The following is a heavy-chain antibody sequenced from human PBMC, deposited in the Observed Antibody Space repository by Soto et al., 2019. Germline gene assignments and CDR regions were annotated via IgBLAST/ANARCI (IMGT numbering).Heavy chain of an antibody. CDR1: GGSFSGYY. CDR2: INHSGST. J-gene: IGHJ6*02. CDR3: ARVGSSWPDYYYYSMDV. D-gene: IGHD6-13*01. Sequence: SETLSLTCAVYGGSFSGYYWSWIRQPPGKGLEWIGEINHSGSTNYNPSLKSRVTISVDTSKNQFSLKLSSVTAADTAVYYCARVGSSWPDYYYYSMDVWGQGTTVTVSS. V-gene: IGHV4-34*01.